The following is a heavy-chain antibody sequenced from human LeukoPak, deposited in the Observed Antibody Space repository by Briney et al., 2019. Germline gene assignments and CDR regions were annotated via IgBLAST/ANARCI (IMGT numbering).Heavy chain of an antibody. V-gene: IGHV1-2*02. Sequence: GASVKVSCKASGYAFTGYYMHWVRQAPGQGLEWMGWINPKTGGTNYALEFQGRVTMTRDTSISIAYMELSRLTSDDTALCYCAGGTYGYNVIDFWGQGTLVTVSS. D-gene: IGHD5-24*01. CDR2: INPKTGGT. CDR1: GYAFTGYY. J-gene: IGHJ4*02. CDR3: AGGTYGYNVIDF.